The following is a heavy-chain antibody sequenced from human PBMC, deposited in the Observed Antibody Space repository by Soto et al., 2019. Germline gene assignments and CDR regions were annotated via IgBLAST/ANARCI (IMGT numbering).Heavy chain of an antibody. Sequence: SETLSLTCDVSGGSISSSNWWSWVRQPPGKGLEWIGEIYHIWITNYNPYRHSRVTISLYKSKNQFSLKLSSVTAADTAEYYTARDPHSSSWYLDYWGQGTLVTVSS. D-gene: IGHD6-13*01. CDR3: ARDPHSSSWYLDY. CDR2: IYHIWIT. CDR1: GGSISSSNW. V-gene: IGHV4-4*02. J-gene: IGHJ4*02.